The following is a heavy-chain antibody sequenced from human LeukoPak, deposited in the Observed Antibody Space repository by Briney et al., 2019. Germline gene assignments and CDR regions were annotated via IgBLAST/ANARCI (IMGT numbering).Heavy chain of an antibody. CDR2: IPYDGSNK. J-gene: IGHJ4*02. CDR1: GFTFSNYG. V-gene: IGHV3-30*18. D-gene: IGHD6-6*01. CDR3: AKDKQLAY. Sequence: PGGSLRLSCAASGFTFSNYGMHWVRQAPGKGLEWVAVIPYDGSNKYYADSVKGRFTISRDNSKNTLYLQMNSLRAEDTAVYYCAKDKQLAYWGQGTLVTVSS.